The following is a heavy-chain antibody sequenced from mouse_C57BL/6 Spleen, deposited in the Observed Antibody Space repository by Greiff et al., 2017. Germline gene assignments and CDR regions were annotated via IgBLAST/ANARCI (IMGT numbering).Heavy chain of an antibody. CDR2: IYPGSGST. V-gene: IGHV1-55*01. CDR1: GYTFTSYW. CDR3: ARYNYGSSEDYFDY. Sequence: QVQLQQSGAELVKPGASVKMSCKASGYTFTSYWITWVKQRPGQGLEWIGDIYPGSGSTNYNEKFKSKATLTVDTSSSTAYIQLSSLTSEDSAVYYGARYNYGSSEDYFDYWGQGTTLTVSS. J-gene: IGHJ2*01. D-gene: IGHD1-1*01.